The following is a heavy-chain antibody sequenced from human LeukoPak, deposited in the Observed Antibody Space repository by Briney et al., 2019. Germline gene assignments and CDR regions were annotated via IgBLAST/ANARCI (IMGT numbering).Heavy chain of an antibody. J-gene: IGHJ4*02. CDR3: ARGVMGRWLDKKYYFDY. CDR2: IYYSGST. Sequence: SETLSLTCTVSGGSISSYYWSWIRQPPGKGLEWIGYIYYSGSTNYNPSLKSRVTISVDTSKNQFSLKLSSVTAADTAVYYCARGVMGRWLDKKYYFDYWGQGTLVTVSS. V-gene: IGHV4-59*01. D-gene: IGHD6-19*01. CDR1: GGSISSYY.